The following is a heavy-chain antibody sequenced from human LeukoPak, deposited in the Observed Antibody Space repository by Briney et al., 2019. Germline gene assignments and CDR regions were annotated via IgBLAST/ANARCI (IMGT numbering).Heavy chain of an antibody. D-gene: IGHD5-24*01. CDR1: GFSFSSYH. J-gene: IGHJ4*02. Sequence: GGSLRLSCVASGFSFSSYHMSWVRQAPGKGLGCVPPIFPDGHQASCDASVRGRFTVSRDNAKNSVFLQMNSLRVEDTAIYYCARWRWQQSEFDLWGQGALVTVSS. CDR3: ARWRWQQSEFDL. CDR2: IFPDGHQA. V-gene: IGHV3-7*01.